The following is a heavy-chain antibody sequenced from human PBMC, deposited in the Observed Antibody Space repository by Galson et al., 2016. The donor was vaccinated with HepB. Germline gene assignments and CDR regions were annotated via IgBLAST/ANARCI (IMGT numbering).Heavy chain of an antibody. CDR3: AKERNYRYYYFGMDV. V-gene: IGHV1-46*01. D-gene: IGHD1-1*01. Sequence: SVKVSCKASGYSFIHYYMHWVRQAPGQGLEWMGIINPSGGSTTYAENFQGRVTLTRDTSTNTVYMELSSLRSEDTAVYYCAKERNYRYYYFGMDVWGQGTTATVSS. CDR2: INPSGGST. CDR1: GYSFIHYY. J-gene: IGHJ6*02.